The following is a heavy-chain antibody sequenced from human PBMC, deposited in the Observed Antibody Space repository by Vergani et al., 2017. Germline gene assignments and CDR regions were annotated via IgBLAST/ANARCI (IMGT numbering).Heavy chain of an antibody. CDR2: IHHSGDT. Sequence: QVQLQESGPGLVKPSETLTLTCDVSDSSIMTNPYWGWFRQSPGKGLEWIGYIHHSGDTHYNSSLKSRVSISIVSSSKFSLSLTSVTAADTAIYYCARHRGSGGFIPSSYFYGMDVWGHGTTVTVSS. CDR3: ARHRGSGGFIPSSYFYGMDV. J-gene: IGHJ6*02. V-gene: IGHV4-38-2*01. CDR1: DSSIMTNPY. D-gene: IGHD3-10*01.